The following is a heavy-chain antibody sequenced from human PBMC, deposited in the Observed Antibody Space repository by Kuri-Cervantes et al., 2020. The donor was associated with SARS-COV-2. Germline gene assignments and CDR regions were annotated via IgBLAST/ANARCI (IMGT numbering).Heavy chain of an antibody. V-gene: IGHV3-30-3*01. CDR2: ISYDGSNK. CDR3: ARELTGDMLADY. D-gene: IGHD7-27*01. Sequence: GESLKISCAASGFTFSSYAMHWVRQAPGKGLEWVAVISYDGSNKYYADSVKGRFTISRDNSKNTLYLQMNSLRAEDTAVYYCARELTGDMLADYWGQGTLVTVSS. J-gene: IGHJ4*02. CDR1: GFTFSSYA.